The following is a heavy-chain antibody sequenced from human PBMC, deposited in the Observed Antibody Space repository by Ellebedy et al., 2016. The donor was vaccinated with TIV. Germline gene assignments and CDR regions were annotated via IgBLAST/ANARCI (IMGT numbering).Heavy chain of an antibody. J-gene: IGHJ5*02. CDR2: INPNSGGT. V-gene: IGHV1-18*01. D-gene: IGHD1-7*01. CDR3: ARDWEYINRRGINYFDP. Sequence: RQAPGQGLEWMGWINPNSGGTNYAQKFQGRVTMTTDTSTSTAYMEVRSLTSDDTAMYYCARDWEYINRRGINYFDPWGQGTLVTVSS.